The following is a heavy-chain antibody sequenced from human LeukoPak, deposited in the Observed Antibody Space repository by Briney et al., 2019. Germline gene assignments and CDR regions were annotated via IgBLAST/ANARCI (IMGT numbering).Heavy chain of an antibody. J-gene: IGHJ6*03. Sequence: SETLSLTCTVSGGSISSYYWSWIRQPAGKGLERIGRIYTSGSTNYNPSLKSRVTMSVDTSKNRFSLKLSSVSAADTAVYYCASNRAEDYYMNVWGKGTTVTVSS. CDR3: ASNRAEDYYMNV. CDR2: IYTSGST. V-gene: IGHV4-4*07. D-gene: IGHD1/OR15-1a*01. CDR1: GGSISSYY.